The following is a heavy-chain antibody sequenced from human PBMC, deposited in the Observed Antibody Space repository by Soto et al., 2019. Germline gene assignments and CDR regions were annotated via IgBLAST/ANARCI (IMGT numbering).Heavy chain of an antibody. CDR2: IYHSGST. V-gene: IGHV4-4*02. CDR3: ARGRLYYDSSGYYPNWFDP. Sequence: QVQLQESGPGLVKPSGTLSLTCAVSGGSISSSNWWSWVRQPPGKGLEWIGEIYHSGSTNYNPSLKSRVTISEDKSKNQFSLKLSSVTAADTAVYYCARGRLYYDSSGYYPNWFDPWGQGTLVTVSS. J-gene: IGHJ5*02. CDR1: GGSISSSNW. D-gene: IGHD3-22*01.